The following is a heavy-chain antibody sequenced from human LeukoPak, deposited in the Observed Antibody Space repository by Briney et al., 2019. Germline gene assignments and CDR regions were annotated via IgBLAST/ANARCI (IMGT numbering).Heavy chain of an antibody. Sequence: ASVKVSCKASGGTFSSYAISWVRQAPGQGLEWMGGIIPIFGTVNYAQKFQGRVTITADESTSTAYMELSSLRSEDTAVYYCARVRDGYGSLDAFDIWGQGTMDTVSS. V-gene: IGHV1-69*13. J-gene: IGHJ3*02. CDR3: ARVRDGYGSLDAFDI. CDR2: IIPIFGTV. D-gene: IGHD5-24*01. CDR1: GGTFSSYA.